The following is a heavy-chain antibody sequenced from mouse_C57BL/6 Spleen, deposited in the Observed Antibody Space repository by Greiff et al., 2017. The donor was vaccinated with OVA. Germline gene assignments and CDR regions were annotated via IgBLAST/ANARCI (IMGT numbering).Heavy chain of an antibody. V-gene: IGHV1-69*01. CDR2: IDPSDSYT. CDR3: ARSVYYDGSSYELDY. J-gene: IGHJ2*01. CDR1: GYTFTSYW. D-gene: IGHD1-1*01. Sequence: QVQLQQPGAELVMPGASVKLSCKASGYTFTSYWMHWVKQRPGQGLEWIGEIDPSDSYTNYNQKFKGKSTLTVDKSSSTAYMQLSSLTSEDSAVYYCARSVYYDGSSYELDYWGQGTTLTVSS.